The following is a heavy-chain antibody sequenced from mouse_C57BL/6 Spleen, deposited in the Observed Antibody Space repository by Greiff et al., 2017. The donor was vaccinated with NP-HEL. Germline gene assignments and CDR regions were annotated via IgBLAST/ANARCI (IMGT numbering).Heavy chain of an antibody. CDR3: ARTGDYDDYAMDY. CDR2: IWSGGST. J-gene: IGHJ4*01. Sequence: VKLVESGPGLVQPSQSLSITCTVSGFSLTSYGVHWVRQSPGKGLEWLGVIWSGGSTDYNAAFISRLSISKDNSKSQVFFKMNSLQADDTAIYYCARTGDYDDYAMDYWGQGTSVTVSS. CDR1: GFSLTSYG. V-gene: IGHV2-2*01. D-gene: IGHD2-4*01.